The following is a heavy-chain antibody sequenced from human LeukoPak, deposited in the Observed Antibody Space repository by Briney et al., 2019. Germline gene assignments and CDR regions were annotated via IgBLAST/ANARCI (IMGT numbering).Heavy chain of an antibody. CDR2: VRKDATEK. Sequence: GGSLRLSCAASGFIFTEYGLYWVRQAPGKGLEWVAFVRKDATEKKYADSVEGRFTISRDDSENTVYLKMNNLRVDDTAVYYCAKRSGPNSGPFDSWGQGTPVIVSS. CDR3: AKRSGPNSGPFDS. V-gene: IGHV3-30*02. D-gene: IGHD1-1*01. J-gene: IGHJ4*02. CDR1: GFIFTEYG.